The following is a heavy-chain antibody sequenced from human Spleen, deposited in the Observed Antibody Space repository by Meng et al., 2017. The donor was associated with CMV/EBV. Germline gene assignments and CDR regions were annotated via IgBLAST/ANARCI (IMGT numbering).Heavy chain of an antibody. CDR3: SRTFYYGSGTYAGDY. J-gene: IGHJ4*02. CDR1: GFTFSDHY. D-gene: IGHD3-10*01. V-gene: IGHV3-72*01. Sequence: GESLKISCAVSGFTFSDHYMDWVRQAPGKGLEWVARTRNKVSSYTTEYAASVKGRFSISRDESKNSLYLQMNSLKIEDTAVYYCSRTFYYGSGTYAGDYWGRGTLVTVSS. CDR2: TRNKVSSYTT.